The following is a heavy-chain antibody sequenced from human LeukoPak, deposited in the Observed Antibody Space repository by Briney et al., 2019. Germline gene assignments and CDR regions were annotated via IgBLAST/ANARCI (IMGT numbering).Heavy chain of an antibody. J-gene: IGHJ4*02. Sequence: KASETLSLTCTVSGYSISSGYYWGWIRQPPGKGLEWIGSFYHSGSTYYNPSLKSRVTISVDTSKNQFSLRLSSVTAADTAVYYCARDGRMTTVTYFDYWGQGTLVTVSS. CDR2: FYHSGST. D-gene: IGHD4-11*01. V-gene: IGHV4-38-2*02. CDR1: GYSISSGYY. CDR3: ARDGRMTTVTYFDY.